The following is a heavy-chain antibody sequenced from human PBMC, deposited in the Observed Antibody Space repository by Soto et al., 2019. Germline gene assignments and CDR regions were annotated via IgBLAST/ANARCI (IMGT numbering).Heavy chain of an antibody. J-gene: IGHJ4*02. CDR3: ARDRRTVRDYCDL. Sequence: PGGSLRLSCAASGFIFSSYGMHWVRQAPGKGLEWVAVIWYDGSNRHYADSVKGRFTISRDNSKNMVYLQMNSLRVDDTAVYYCARDRRTVRDYCDLWGQGALVTVSS. D-gene: IGHD4-4*01. V-gene: IGHV3-33*01. CDR2: IWYDGSNR. CDR1: GFIFSSYG.